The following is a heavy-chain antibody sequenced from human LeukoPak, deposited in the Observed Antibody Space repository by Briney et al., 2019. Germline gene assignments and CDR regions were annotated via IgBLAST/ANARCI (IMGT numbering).Heavy chain of an antibody. CDR1: GFTFSSYA. CDR3: ARAGSGSPFRPMDV. Sequence: GSLRLSCAASGFTFSSYAMSWVRQPPGKGLEWIGEINHSGSTNYNPSLKSRATISVDTSKNQFSLKLSSVTAADTAVYYCARAGSGSPFRPMDVWGQGTTVTVSS. CDR2: INHSGST. V-gene: IGHV4-34*01. J-gene: IGHJ6*02. D-gene: IGHD3-10*01.